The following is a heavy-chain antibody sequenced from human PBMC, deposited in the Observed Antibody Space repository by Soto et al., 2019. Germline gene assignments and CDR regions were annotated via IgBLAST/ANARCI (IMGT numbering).Heavy chain of an antibody. CDR1: GFSFSDSY. V-gene: IGHV3-11*06. D-gene: IGHD3-10*01. J-gene: IGHJ6*02. Sequence: QVQLVESGGGLVKPGGSLRLSCAASGFSFSDSYMSWVRQAPGKGLEWVSYISGTSGYTGYADSVKGRFTISRDNAKNSLYLKMNSLRVEDTAVYYCARDRGGYGPPAVWGQGTTVNVSS. CDR3: ARDRGGYGPPAV. CDR2: ISGTSGYT.